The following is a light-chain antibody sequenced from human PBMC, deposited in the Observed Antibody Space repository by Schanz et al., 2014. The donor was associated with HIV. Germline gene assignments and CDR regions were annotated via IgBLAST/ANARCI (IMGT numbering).Light chain of an antibody. V-gene: IGKV1-5*03. CDR2: KAS. J-gene: IGKJ2*01. CDR1: QSISSW. Sequence: DIQMTQSPSTVSASVGDTITITCRASQSISSWLAWYQQKPGKAPKLLISKASSVESGVPARFSCSGSGTDFTLTISSLEPEDFAVYYCQQYGGSPYTFGQGTKLEIK. CDR3: QQYGGSPYT.